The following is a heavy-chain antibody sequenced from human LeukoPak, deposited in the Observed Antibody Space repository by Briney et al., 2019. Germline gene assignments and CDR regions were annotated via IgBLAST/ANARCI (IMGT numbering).Heavy chain of an antibody. CDR2: INHSGST. Sequence: SETLSLTCAVYGGSFSGYYWSWIRQPPGKGLEWIGEINHSGSTNYNPSLKSRVTISVDTSKNQSSLKLSSVTAADTAVYYCARAGLGHAPDYWGQGTLVTASS. CDR3: ARAGLGHAPDY. D-gene: IGHD3/OR15-3a*01. CDR1: GGSFSGYY. V-gene: IGHV4-34*01. J-gene: IGHJ4*02.